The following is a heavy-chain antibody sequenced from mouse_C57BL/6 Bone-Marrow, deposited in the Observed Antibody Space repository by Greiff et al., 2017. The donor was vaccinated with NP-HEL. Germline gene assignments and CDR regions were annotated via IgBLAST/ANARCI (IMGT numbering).Heavy chain of an antibody. V-gene: IGHV1-82*01. CDR2: IYPGDGDT. CDR3: ARYHGSSPYWYFDV. Sequence: QVQLQQSGPELVKPGASVKISCKASGYAFSSSWMNWVKQRPGKGLEWIGRIYPGDGDTNYNGKFKGKATLTADKSSSTAYMQLSSLTSEDSAVYFCARYHGSSPYWYFDVWGTGTTVTVSS. CDR1: GYAFSSSW. J-gene: IGHJ1*03. D-gene: IGHD1-1*01.